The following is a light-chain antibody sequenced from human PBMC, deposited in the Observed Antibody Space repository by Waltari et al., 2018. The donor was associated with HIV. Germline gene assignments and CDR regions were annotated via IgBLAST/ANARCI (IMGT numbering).Light chain of an antibody. CDR1: SSDLGDSTY. V-gene: IGLV2-11*01. CDR2: DVS. Sequence: QSALTQPRSVSGSPGQSVTISCTGTSSDLGDSTYVSWYRQNPGKVPKLMIYDVSKRPSGVPDRFSGSRSGNTASLTISGLQAEDEADYFCCSYAGNYSYVFGSGSRVTVL. J-gene: IGLJ1*01. CDR3: CSYAGNYSYV.